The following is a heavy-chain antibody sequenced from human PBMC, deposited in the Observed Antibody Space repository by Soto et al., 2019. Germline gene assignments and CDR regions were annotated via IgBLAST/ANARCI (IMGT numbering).Heavy chain of an antibody. CDR2: ISWNSGSI. D-gene: IGHD6-6*01. V-gene: IGHV3-9*01. CDR3: AKDRGSSSSGNYYYYYYMDV. J-gene: IGHJ6*03. CDR1: GFTFDDYA. Sequence: GGSLRLSCAASGFTFDDYAMHWVRQAPGKGLEWVSGISWNSGSIGYADSVKGRFTISRDNAKNSLYLQMNSLRAEDTALYYCAKDRGSSSSGNYYYYYYMDVRGKGTTVTVSS.